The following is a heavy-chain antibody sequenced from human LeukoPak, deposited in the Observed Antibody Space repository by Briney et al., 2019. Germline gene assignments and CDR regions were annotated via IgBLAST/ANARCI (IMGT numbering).Heavy chain of an antibody. CDR2: INTDGTAT. V-gene: IGHV3-74*01. CDR3: VRDSNLSFDY. D-gene: IGHD1-14*01. Sequence: GGSLRLSRAASGFTLSSYWMHWVRQAPGKGLVWVSHINTDGTATTYADSVKGRFTISRDNAKNTLYLQMNSLRAEDTAVYYCVRDSNLSFDYWGQGALVTVSS. CDR1: GFTLSSYW. J-gene: IGHJ4*02.